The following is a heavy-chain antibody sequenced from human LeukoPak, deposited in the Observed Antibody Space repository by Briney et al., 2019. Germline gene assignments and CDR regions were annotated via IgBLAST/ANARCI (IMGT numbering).Heavy chain of an antibody. J-gene: IGHJ4*02. V-gene: IGHV3-30-3*01. CDR1: GFTFSSYA. CDR3: ARDPRESTYYYDSSGPYHFDY. Sequence: SGGSLRLSCAASGFTFSSYAMHWVRQAPGKGLEWVAVISYDGSNKYYADSVKGRFTISRDNSKNTLYLQMNSLRAEDTAVYYCARDPRESTYYYDSSGPYHFDYWGQGTLVTVSS. CDR2: ISYDGSNK. D-gene: IGHD3-22*01.